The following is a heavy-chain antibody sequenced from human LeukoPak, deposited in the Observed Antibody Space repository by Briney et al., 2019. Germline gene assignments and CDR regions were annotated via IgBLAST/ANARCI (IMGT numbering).Heavy chain of an antibody. CDR2: ISYDGSNK. V-gene: IGHV3-30*04. D-gene: IGHD6-13*01. Sequence: PGGSLRLSCAASGFTFSNYAMHWVRQTPGKGLEWVAVISYDGSNKYYADSVKGRFTISRDNAKNTLYLQMNSLRAEDTAVYYCARDKFGAAGNLFDYWGQGTLVTVSS. CDR3: ARDKFGAAGNLFDY. J-gene: IGHJ4*02. CDR1: GFTFSNYA.